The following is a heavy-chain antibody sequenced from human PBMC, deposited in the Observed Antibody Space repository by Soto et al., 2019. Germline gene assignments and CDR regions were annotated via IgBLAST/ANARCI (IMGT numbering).Heavy chain of an antibody. Sequence: GGSLRLSCAASGFTFSLYSMIWVRQAPGKGLEWVASITSSSSYIYYEDSLKGRFTISRDNAKNSLFLQLDSLRAEDTAVYFCVRARSTDSRPDYWGQGTMVTDYS. CDR2: ITSSSSYI. CDR1: GFTFSLYS. V-gene: IGHV3-21*01. CDR3: VRARSTDSRPDY. D-gene: IGHD3-22*01. J-gene: IGHJ4*02.